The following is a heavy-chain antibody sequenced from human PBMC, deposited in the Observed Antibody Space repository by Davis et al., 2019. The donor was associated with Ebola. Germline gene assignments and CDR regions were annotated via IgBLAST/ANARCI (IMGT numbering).Heavy chain of an antibody. V-gene: IGHV3-7*03. CDR1: GFTFSSYW. CDR2: MREDGSEK. D-gene: IGHD5-24*01. CDR3: ARVRWLHLYYFDY. J-gene: IGHJ4*02. Sequence: GESLKISCAASGFTFSSYWMSWVRQAPGKGLEWVANMREDGSEKNYVDSVKGRFTISRDNAKNSLYLQMNSLRAEDTAVYYCARVRWLHLYYFDYWGQGTLVTVSS.